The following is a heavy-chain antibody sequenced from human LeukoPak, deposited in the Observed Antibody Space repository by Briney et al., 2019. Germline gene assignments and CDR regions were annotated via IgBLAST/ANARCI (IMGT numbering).Heavy chain of an antibody. CDR1: GASLSSYY. V-gene: IGHV4-4*07. D-gene: IGHD3-16*02. CDR3: ARGYDYVWRSYRSGYFDY. Sequence: PSETLSLTCTVSGASLSSYYWSWIRQPAGKGLEGIGRIYTSGSTNYNPSLKSRVTMSVDTSKNQFSLKLSSVTAADTAVYYCARGYDYVWRSYRSGYFDYWGQGTLVTVSS. CDR2: IYTSGST. J-gene: IGHJ4*02.